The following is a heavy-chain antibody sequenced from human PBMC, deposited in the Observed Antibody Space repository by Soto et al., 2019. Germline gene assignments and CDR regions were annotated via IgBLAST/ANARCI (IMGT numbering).Heavy chain of an antibody. CDR3: ARGGAEDTYCGP. D-gene: IGHD1-26*01. J-gene: IGHJ5*02. CDR2: IFHSGSV. CDR1: GGSITSGGFY. Sequence: QVQLQESGPGLVKPSQTLSLTCNVSGGSITSGGFYWGWIRQQPRKGLEWIGHIFHSGSVSYNPSLRSRLTMSADTSKNQSSLNLRSVSAAVTAVYYCARGGAEDTYCGPWGQGTLVTVSS. V-gene: IGHV4-31*03.